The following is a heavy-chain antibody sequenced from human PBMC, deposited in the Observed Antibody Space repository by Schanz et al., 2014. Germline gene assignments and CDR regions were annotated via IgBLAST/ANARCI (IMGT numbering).Heavy chain of an antibody. J-gene: IGHJ4*02. D-gene: IGHD3-9*01. CDR3: ARGWGYDALTGYVF. CDR2: IIPILGIG. Sequence: QVQLVQSGAEVKKPGSSVKVSCKASGGTFSSYTISWVRQAPGQGPEWMGRIIPILGIGNDAQKFQGRVTITADKSTSTAYMELSSLRSEDTAVYYCARGWGYDALTGYVFWGQGTLVTVSS. CDR1: GGTFSSYT. V-gene: IGHV1-69*02.